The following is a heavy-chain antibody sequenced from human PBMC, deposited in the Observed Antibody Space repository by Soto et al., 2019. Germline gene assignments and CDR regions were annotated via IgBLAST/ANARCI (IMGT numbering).Heavy chain of an antibody. V-gene: IGHV4-31*03. CDR2: IYYSGST. Sequence: SETLSLTCTVSGGSISSGGYYWSWIRQHPGKGLEWIGYIYYSGSTYYNPSLKSRVTISVDTSKNQFSLKLSSVTAADTAVYYCARDRDYYYYYMDVWGKGTTVTVS. CDR3: ARDRDYYYYYMDV. J-gene: IGHJ6*03. CDR1: GGSISSGGYY.